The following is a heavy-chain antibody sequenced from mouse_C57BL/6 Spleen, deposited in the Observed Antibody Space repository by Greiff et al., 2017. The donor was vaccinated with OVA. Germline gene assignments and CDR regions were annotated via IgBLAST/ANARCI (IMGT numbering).Heavy chain of an antibody. J-gene: IGHJ3*01. Sequence: EVQLQQSGGGLVQPGGSLSLSCAASGFTFTDYYMSWVRQPPGKALEWLGFIRNKANGYTTEYSASVKGRFTISRDNSQSILYLQMNALRAEDSAPYFCARAGATLLAIDAWGAYWGEEGLGSVSA. CDR2: IRNKANGYTT. D-gene: IGHD3-1*01. V-gene: IGHV7-3*01. CDR1: GFTFTDYY. CDR3: ARAGATLLAIDAWGAY.